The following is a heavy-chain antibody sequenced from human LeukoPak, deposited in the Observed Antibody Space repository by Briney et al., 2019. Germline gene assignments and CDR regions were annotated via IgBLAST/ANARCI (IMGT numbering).Heavy chain of an antibody. CDR2: IAYDGSNK. CDR3: AKNLGFWSPYYYYGMDV. D-gene: IGHD3-3*01. Sequence: GGSLRLSCAASGFTFSSYAMHWVRQAPGKGLEWVAVIAYDGSNKYYADSVKGRFTISSDNSKNTLYLQMNSLRAEDTAVYYCAKNLGFWSPYYYYGMDVWGQGTTVTVSS. V-gene: IGHV3-30*18. J-gene: IGHJ6*02. CDR1: GFTFSSYA.